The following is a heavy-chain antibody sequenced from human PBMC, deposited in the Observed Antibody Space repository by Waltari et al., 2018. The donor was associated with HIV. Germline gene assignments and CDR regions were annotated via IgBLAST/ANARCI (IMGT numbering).Heavy chain of an antibody. Sequence: EVQLLESGGGSVQPGGSLRLSCAAYHFTLDTYAMLWVRRAPGKGLEWVAIISANAGRAYYADSLEGRFTVSRENSNNTIYLQMNNLTAEDTAVYYCAKHSSGWYRGHYPIDVWGQGTTVTVSS. CDR3: AKHSSGWYRGHYPIDV. J-gene: IGHJ6*02. D-gene: IGHD6-19*01. V-gene: IGHV3-23*01. CDR2: ISANAGRA. CDR1: HFTLDTYA.